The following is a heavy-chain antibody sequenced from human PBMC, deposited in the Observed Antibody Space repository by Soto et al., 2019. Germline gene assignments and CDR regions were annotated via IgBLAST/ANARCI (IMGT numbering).Heavy chain of an antibody. CDR2: IYHSGST. V-gene: IGHV4-38-2*02. CDR1: GYSISSGYY. Sequence: SETLSLTCAVSGYSISSGYYWGWIRQPPGKGLEWIGSIYHSGSTYYNPSLKSRVTISVDTSKNQFSLELSSVTAADTAVYYCARDGYGSTGYWGQGTLVTVSS. J-gene: IGHJ4*02. CDR3: ARDGYGSTGY. D-gene: IGHD6-13*01.